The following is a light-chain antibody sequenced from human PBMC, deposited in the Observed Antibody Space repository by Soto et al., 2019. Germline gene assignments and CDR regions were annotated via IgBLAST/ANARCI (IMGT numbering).Light chain of an antibody. Sequence: EIVMTQSPATLSVSPGERATLSCRASQSVSSNLAWYQQKPGQAPRLLIYGASTRATGIPARFSGSGSGKELNLTIRRPQSEDFAVYYCQQYNNWPPWTFGQGTKVEIK. J-gene: IGKJ1*01. CDR1: QSVSSN. V-gene: IGKV3-15*01. CDR3: QQYNNWPPWT. CDR2: GAS.